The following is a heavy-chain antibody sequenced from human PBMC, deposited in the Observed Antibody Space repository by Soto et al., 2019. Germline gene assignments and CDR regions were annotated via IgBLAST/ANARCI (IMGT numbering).Heavy chain of an antibody. V-gene: IGHV3-33*01. CDR2: IWYDGSNK. D-gene: IGHD6-13*01. CDR3: ARDYARAAHYYFDY. CDR1: GFTFSTYG. J-gene: IGHJ4*02. Sequence: PGGSLRLSCAASGFTFSTYGMHWVRQAPGKGLEWVAVIWYDGSNKYYADSVKGRFTISRDNSKNTLYLQMNSLRAEDTAVYYCARDYARAAHYYFDYRGQGTLVTVSS.